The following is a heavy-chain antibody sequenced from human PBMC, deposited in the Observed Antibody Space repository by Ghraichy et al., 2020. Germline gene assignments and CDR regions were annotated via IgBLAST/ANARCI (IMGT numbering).Heavy chain of an antibody. CDR1: GFTFSSYS. J-gene: IGHJ3*02. Sequence: GGSLRLSCAASGFTFSSYSMNWVRQAPGKGLEWVSSISSSSSYIYNADSVKGRFTISRDNAKNSLYLQMNSLRAEDTAVYYCARDIYYYGSGSYYKKGDAFDIWGQGTMVTVSS. V-gene: IGHV3-21*01. CDR3: ARDIYYYGSGSYYKKGDAFDI. CDR2: ISSSSSYI. D-gene: IGHD3-10*01.